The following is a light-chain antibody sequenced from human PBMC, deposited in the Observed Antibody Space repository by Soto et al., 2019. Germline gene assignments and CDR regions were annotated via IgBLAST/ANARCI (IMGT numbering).Light chain of an antibody. J-gene: IGKJ4*01. Sequence: EIVMTPSTATLSVSPGERATLSCRASQSVSSNLAWYQQKPGQAPRLLIYGASTRATGIPARFSGSGSGTEFTLTISSLQSEDFAVYYCQQYNNWPPLTFGGGTKVDIK. CDR3: QQYNNWPPLT. CDR2: GAS. CDR1: QSVSSN. V-gene: IGKV3-15*01.